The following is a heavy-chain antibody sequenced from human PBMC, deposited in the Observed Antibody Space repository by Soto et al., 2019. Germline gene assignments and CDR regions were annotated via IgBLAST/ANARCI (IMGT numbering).Heavy chain of an antibody. CDR3: ARAIARDGSSWYRGGYDS. D-gene: IGHD6-13*01. CDR2: INPDTGGT. J-gene: IGHJ4*02. V-gene: IGHV1-2*04. CDR1: GYTFTAYY. Sequence: QVRLLQSGAEVKESGASVKVSCEASGYTFTAYYIHWVRQAPGQGLEWMGWINPDTGGTDYAQKFQGWVTMTRATSITTAFMDLASRKIDDTAVYYCARAIARDGSSWYRGGYDSWGQGTLVTVSS.